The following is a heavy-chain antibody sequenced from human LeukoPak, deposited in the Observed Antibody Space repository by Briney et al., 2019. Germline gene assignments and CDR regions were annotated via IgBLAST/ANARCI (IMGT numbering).Heavy chain of an antibody. CDR1: GYTLTELS. Sequence: ASVKVSCKVSGYTLTELSMHWVRQAPGKGLEWMGGFDPEDGETIYAQKFQGRVTITRDTSASTAYMELSSLRSEDTAVYYCARDQSEDIRVDFDYWGQGTLVTVSS. CDR3: ARDQSEDIRVDFDY. J-gene: IGHJ4*02. CDR2: FDPEDGET. V-gene: IGHV1-24*01. D-gene: IGHD2-15*01.